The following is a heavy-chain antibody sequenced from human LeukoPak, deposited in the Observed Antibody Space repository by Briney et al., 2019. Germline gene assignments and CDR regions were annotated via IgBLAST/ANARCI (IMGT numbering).Heavy chain of an antibody. V-gene: IGHV3-9*01. J-gene: IGHJ4*02. Sequence: SGGSLRLSCAASGFTFDDYAMHWVRQAPGKGLEWVSGISWNSGSIGYADSVKGRFTISRDNAKNSLYLQMNSLRAEDTAVYYCARDPQSGSYYDYWGQGTLVTVSS. CDR1: GFTFDDYA. CDR2: ISWNSGSI. CDR3: ARDPQSGSYYDY. D-gene: IGHD1-26*01.